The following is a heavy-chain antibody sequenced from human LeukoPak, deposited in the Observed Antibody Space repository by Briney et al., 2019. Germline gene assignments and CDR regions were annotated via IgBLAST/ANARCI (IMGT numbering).Heavy chain of an antibody. J-gene: IGHJ4*02. D-gene: IGHD2-2*01. Sequence: PGKSLRLPCAASGFTFSSYAMHWVRQAPGKGLEWVAVISYDGSNKYYADSVKGRFTISRDNSKNTLYLQMNSLRAEDTAVYYCARAGDIVVVPAAMDYWGQGTLVTVSS. V-gene: IGHV3-30-3*01. CDR2: ISYDGSNK. CDR1: GFTFSSYA. CDR3: ARAGDIVVVPAAMDY.